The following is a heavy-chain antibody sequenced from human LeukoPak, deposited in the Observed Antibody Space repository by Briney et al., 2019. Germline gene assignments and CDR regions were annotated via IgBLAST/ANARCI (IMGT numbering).Heavy chain of an antibody. CDR2: INPNSGGT. CDR3: AKYCSSTSCPLSAFDI. J-gene: IGHJ3*02. CDR1: GYTFTGYY. V-gene: IGHV1-2*02. D-gene: IGHD2-2*01. Sequence: ASVKVSCKASGYTFTGYYMHWVRQAPGQGLEWMGWINPNSGGTNYAQKFQGRVTMTRDTSISTAYMELSRLRSDDTAVYYCAKYCSSTSCPLSAFDIWGQGTMVTVSS.